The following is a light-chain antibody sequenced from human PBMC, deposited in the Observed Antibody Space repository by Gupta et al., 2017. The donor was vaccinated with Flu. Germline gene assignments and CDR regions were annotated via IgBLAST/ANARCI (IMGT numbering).Light chain of an antibody. CDR3: KQSSPLPHT. J-gene: IGKJ2*01. V-gene: IGKV6-21*01. CDR1: QSIGSS. CDR2: SAS. Sequence: EIVLTQSPDFQSVTPNEKVTITCRASQSIGSSLHWYQQKPDQSPKLLIKSASQSFSGVPSRFSGSGSGTDFTLKINGLEPEDAATYYCKQSSPLPHTFGQGTKLEIK.